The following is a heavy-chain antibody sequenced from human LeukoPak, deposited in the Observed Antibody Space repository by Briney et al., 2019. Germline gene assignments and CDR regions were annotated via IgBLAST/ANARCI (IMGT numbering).Heavy chain of an antibody. V-gene: IGHV4-34*01. D-gene: IGHD2-15*01. J-gene: IGHJ4*02. Sequence: SENLSLTCAGHGWFFCGYYWSWLRQPPGQGLKRIGEICHSGRISYTPSLKSRVTISLDTSKNQFSLRLTYVTAAGTAVYYCARVLHCSGGSCYFYFDYWGQGTLVTVSS. CDR1: GWFFCGYY. CDR2: ICHSGRI. CDR3: ARVLHCSGGSCYFYFDY.